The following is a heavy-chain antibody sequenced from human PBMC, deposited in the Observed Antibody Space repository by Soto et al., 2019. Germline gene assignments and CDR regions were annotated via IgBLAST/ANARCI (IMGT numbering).Heavy chain of an antibody. CDR3: SADAKTSFGALIIHKNYMDI. V-gene: IGHV3-15*04. D-gene: IGHD3-3*01. CDR1: GFSFNNAW. CDR2: IESKTDGGTT. Sequence: VHLVESGGGLVKPGGSLRLSCAASGFSFNNAWMNWVRQAPGKGLEWIGRIESKTDGGTTDYAAPVKGRFTISRDDSKNTLYLQMNSLKIEDTAVYYCSADAKTSFGALIIHKNYMDIWGKGTRVTVSS. J-gene: IGHJ6*03.